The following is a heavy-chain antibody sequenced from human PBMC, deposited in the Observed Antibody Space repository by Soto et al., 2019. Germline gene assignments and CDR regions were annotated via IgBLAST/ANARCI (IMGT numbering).Heavy chain of an antibody. Sequence: EVQLVESGGGLVQPGGSLRLSCAASGFTFSDHYMDWVRKAPGKGLEWVGRSKNKADSYTTEYAASVKGRFSISRDGSKNSLYRQMNSLKTEDTAVYYCTVCGLGNDLGAAWCQGRLVTVSS. D-gene: IGHD3-10*01. CDR2: SKNKADSYTT. CDR3: TVCGLGNDLGAA. J-gene: IGHJ4*02. V-gene: IGHV3-72*01. CDR1: GFTFSDHY.